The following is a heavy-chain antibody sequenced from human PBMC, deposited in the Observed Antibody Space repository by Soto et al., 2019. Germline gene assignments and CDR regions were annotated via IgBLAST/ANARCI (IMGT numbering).Heavy chain of an antibody. D-gene: IGHD3-10*01. J-gene: IGHJ6*01. CDR1: GYSFTSYW. CDR2: IYPGDSDT. Sequence: GESLKISCKGSGYSFTSYWIGWVRQMPGKGLEWMGIIYPGDSDTRYSPSFQGQVTISADKSISTAYLQWSSLKASGTAMYYCARPTTMAHSGYYDGMYVWGQGTTVTVSS. CDR3: ARPTTMAHSGYYDGMYV. V-gene: IGHV5-51*01.